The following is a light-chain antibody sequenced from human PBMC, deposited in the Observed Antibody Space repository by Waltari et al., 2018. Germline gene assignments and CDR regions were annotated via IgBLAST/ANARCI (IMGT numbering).Light chain of an antibody. CDR3: LLYISSGISI. CDR2: NTN. V-gene: IGLV8-61*01. CDR1: SGSVSPTHY. Sequence: QTVVTQAPSFSVAHGETVTFTCGLSSGSVSPTHYPSWYQQTPGQAPRTLMYNTNTRSSGVPDRFSGSILGNKAALTITGAQAEDESDYYCLLYISSGISIFGGGTKLTVL. J-gene: IGLJ2*01.